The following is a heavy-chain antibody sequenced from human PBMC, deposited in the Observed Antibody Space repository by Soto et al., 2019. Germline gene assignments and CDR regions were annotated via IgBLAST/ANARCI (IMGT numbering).Heavy chain of an antibody. Sequence: ASVKVSCKTSGYSFNNHQIHWVRQAPGQGLEWVGMINPSGGTTTYARNFQGRVSVTSDTSTSTVYMDLSSLTSEDTALYYCAREISVCDCFDSWGEVTLVPVSS. J-gene: IGHJ4*01. CDR1: GYSFNNHQ. CDR2: INPSGGTT. D-gene: IGHD2-21*01. V-gene: IGHV1-46*02. CDR3: AREISVCDCFDS.